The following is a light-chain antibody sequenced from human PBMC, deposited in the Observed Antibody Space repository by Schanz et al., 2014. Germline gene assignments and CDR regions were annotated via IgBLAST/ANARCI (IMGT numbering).Light chain of an antibody. J-gene: IGKJ3*01. CDR3: QQYNKLVT. CDR1: QSVHSTS. Sequence: EIVLTQSPGTLSLSPGERATLSCRASQSVHSTSLAWYQQKPGQAPRLLIYGASSGATGIPDRFSGSGSGTDFTRTISRLEPEDFAVYYCQQYNKLVTFGPGTKVDIK. V-gene: IGKV3-20*01. CDR2: GAS.